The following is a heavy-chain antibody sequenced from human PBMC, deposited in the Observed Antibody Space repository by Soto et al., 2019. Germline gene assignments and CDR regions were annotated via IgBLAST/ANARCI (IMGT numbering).Heavy chain of an antibody. J-gene: IGHJ6*02. D-gene: IGHD1-1*01. CDR1: GFTFSNYG. CDR2: ILYDGSNK. Sequence: GGSLRLSCAASGFTFSNYGMHWVRQTPGKGLEWVALILYDGSNKYYADSVKGRFTISRDNAKNTLYLQVSSLRAEDTAVYYCAKSRDAYNFYFYYGMDVWGQGTSVTVSS. CDR3: AKSRDAYNFYFYYGMDV. V-gene: IGHV3-30*18.